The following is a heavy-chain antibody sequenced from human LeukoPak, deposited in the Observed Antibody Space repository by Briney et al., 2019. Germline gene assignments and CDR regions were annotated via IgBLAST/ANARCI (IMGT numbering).Heavy chain of an antibody. Sequence: GRSLRLSCAASGFTFDDYAMHWVRQVPGKGLEWVSGISWNSGSIGYADSVKGRFTISRDNAKNSLYLQMNSLRAEDTALYYCAKGVFDWLLYFDYWGQGTLVTVSS. CDR1: GFTFDDYA. J-gene: IGHJ4*02. CDR2: ISWNSGSI. V-gene: IGHV3-9*01. D-gene: IGHD3-9*01. CDR3: AKGVFDWLLYFDY.